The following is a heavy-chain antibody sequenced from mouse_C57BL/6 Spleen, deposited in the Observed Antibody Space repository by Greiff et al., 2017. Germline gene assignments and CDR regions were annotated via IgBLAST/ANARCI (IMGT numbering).Heavy chain of an antibody. CDR3: ARDGYSFAY. CDR1: GYAFTNYL. Sequence: QVQLKQSGAELVRPGTSVKVSCKASGYAFTNYLIEWVKQRPGQGLEWIGVINPGSGGTNYNEKLKGKATLTADKSSSTAYMQLSSLSSEDSAVYVCARDGYSFAYWGQGTLVTVSA. CDR2: INPGSGGT. V-gene: IGHV1-54*01. D-gene: IGHD2-3*01. J-gene: IGHJ3*01.